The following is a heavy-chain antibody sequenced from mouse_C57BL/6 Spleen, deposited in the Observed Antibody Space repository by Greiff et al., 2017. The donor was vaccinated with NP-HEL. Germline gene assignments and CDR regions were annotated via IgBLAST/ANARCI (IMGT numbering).Heavy chain of an antibody. V-gene: IGHV1-82*01. Sequence: VQLQQSGPELVKPGASVKISCKASGYAFSSYWMNWVKQRPGKGLEWIGRIYPGDGDTNYNGKFKGKATLTADKSSSTAYMQLSSLTSEDSAVYFCARGILGYAMDYWGQGTSVTVSS. D-gene: IGHD4-1*01. J-gene: IGHJ4*01. CDR3: ARGILGYAMDY. CDR1: GYAFSSYW. CDR2: IYPGDGDT.